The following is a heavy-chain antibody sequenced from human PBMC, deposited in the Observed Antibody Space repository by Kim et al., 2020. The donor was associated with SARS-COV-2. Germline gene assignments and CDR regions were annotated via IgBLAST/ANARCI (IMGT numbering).Heavy chain of an antibody. D-gene: IGHD3-3*01. V-gene: IGHV4-30-4*01. J-gene: IGHJ4*02. CDR2: IYYSGST. CDR1: GGSISSGDYY. CDR3: ARVRFSITIFGVVTRLFDY. Sequence: SETLSLTCTVSGGSISSGDYYWSWIRQPPGKGLEWIWYIYYSGSTYYNPSLKSRVTISVDTSKNQFSLKLSSVTAADSAVYYCARVRFSITIFGVVTRLFDYWGQGTLVTVSS.